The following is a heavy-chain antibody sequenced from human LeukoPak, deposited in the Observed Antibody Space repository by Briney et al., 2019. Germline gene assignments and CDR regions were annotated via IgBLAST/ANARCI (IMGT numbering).Heavy chain of an antibody. CDR2: TYYRSRWYN. D-gene: IGHD3-22*01. Sequence: SQTLSLTCAISGDSVSSNSAAWNWIRQSPSRGLEWLGRTYYRSRWYNDYVVSVRSRITINPDTVKNQVSLHLNSVTPEDTAVYYCAREDTTGYYSAFDYWGQGTLVTVSS. CDR3: AREDTTGYYSAFDY. CDR1: GDSVSSNSAA. V-gene: IGHV6-1*01. J-gene: IGHJ4*02.